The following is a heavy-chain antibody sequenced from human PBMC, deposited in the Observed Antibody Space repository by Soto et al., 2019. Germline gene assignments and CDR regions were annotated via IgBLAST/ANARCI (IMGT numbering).Heavy chain of an antibody. D-gene: IGHD3-9*01. V-gene: IGHV3-23*01. CDR3: AKDYDILTGYPAYYFDY. J-gene: IGHJ4*02. CDR1: GFTFSSYA. Sequence: GGSLRHSCAASGFTFSSYAMSWVRQAPGKGLEWVSAISGSGGSTYYADSVKGRFTISRDNSKNTLYLQMNSLRAEDTAVYYCAKDYDILTGYPAYYFDYWGQGTLVTVSS. CDR2: ISGSGGST.